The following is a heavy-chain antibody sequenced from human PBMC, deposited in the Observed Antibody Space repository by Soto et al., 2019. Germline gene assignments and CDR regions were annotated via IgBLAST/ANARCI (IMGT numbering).Heavy chain of an antibody. Sequence: EVQLLESGGDLVQPGGSLRLSCAASGFTFSSYAMSWVRQAPGKGLEWVSTISGDGGSTYYADSVKGRFTISRDNSKNTLYLQMNSLRAEDTAVYYWAKDPSSGWFFDYWGQGTLVTVSS. D-gene: IGHD6-19*01. V-gene: IGHV3-23*01. CDR2: ISGDGGST. CDR3: AKDPSSGWFFDY. J-gene: IGHJ4*02. CDR1: GFTFSSYA.